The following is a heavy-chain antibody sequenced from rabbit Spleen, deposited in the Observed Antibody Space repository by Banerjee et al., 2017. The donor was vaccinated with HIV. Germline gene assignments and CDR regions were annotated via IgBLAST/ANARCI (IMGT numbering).Heavy chain of an antibody. D-gene: IGHD1-1*01. CDR2: IDTGSSGFT. J-gene: IGHJ6*01. Sequence: VESGGGLVKPGASLTLTCKASGIDFSSHHYMCWVRQAPGKGLEWIACIDTGSSGFTYFASWAKGRFTISKTSSTTVTLQMTSLTAADTATYFCARDTSSSFSSYGMDLWGQGTLVTVS. CDR1: GIDFSSHHY. V-gene: IGHV1S40*01. CDR3: ARDTSSSFSSYGMDL.